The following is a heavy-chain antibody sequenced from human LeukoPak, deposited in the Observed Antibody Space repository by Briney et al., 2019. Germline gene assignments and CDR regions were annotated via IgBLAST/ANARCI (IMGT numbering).Heavy chain of an antibody. D-gene: IGHD3-3*01. Sequence: GESLKISCKGSGYSFTSYWIGWVRQMPGKGLEWMGIIYPGDSDTRYSPSFQGQVTISADKSISTAYLQWSSLKASDTAMYYCARQQDYDFWSGYRRDYYYMDVWGKGTTVTVSS. CDR2: IYPGDSDT. V-gene: IGHV5-51*01. CDR3: ARQQDYDFWSGYRRDYYYMDV. J-gene: IGHJ6*03. CDR1: GYSFTSYW.